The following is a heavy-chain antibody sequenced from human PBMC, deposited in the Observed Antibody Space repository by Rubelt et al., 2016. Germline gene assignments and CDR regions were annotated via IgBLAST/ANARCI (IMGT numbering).Heavy chain of an antibody. CDR3: ARIAAAGDGTPLSYYGMDV. D-gene: IGHD6-13*01. J-gene: IGHJ6*02. CDR1: GFSLSTSGMC. V-gene: IGHV2-70*01. Sequence: QVTLRESGPALVKPTQTLTLTCTFSGFSLSTSGMCVSWIRQPPGKALEWLALIDWDDDKYYSTSLKTRLTISKDSFKNQVVLTMTNMYPVDTATYYCARIAAAGDGTPLSYYGMDVWGPGTPVTVSS. CDR2: IDWDDDK.